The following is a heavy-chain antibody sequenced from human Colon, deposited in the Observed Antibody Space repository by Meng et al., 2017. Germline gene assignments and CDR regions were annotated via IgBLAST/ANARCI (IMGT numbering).Heavy chain of an antibody. CDR1: CACISCDNYY. V-gene: IGHV4-61*01. CDR2: IYYSGIT. D-gene: IGHD4-17*01. CDR3: ARANGDYDVTWFDP. Sequence: QVQLPEQGPGLVRHSETLPPPCSVFCACISCDNYYGSKIRQAPGKGLEWIGYIYYSGITSYNLSLKGRVTMSLDTSKNQFSLRLTSVTAADTAVYYCARANGDYDVTWFDPWGQGTLVTVSS. J-gene: IGHJ5*02.